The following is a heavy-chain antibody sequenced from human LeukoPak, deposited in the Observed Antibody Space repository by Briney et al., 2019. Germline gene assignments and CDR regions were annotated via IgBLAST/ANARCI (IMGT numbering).Heavy chain of an antibody. D-gene: IGHD2-2*01. CDR3: ARARDCSSTSCYLRRWWFDP. J-gene: IGHJ5*02. CDR1: GYTFTSYG. V-gene: IGHV1-18*01. CDR2: ISAYNGNT. Sequence: ASVKVSCKASGYTFTSYGISWVRQAPGQGLEWMGWISAYNGNTNYAQKLQGRVTMTTDTSTSTAYMELRSLRSDDTAVYYCARARDCSSTSCYLRRWWFDPWGQGTLVTVSS.